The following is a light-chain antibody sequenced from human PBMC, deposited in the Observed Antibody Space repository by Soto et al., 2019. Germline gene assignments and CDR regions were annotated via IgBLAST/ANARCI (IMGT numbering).Light chain of an antibody. CDR2: GAS. CDR3: QQYGRSHQKT. Sequence: ESLLTQSPGTLSLSPGERPTLSCRASQSVSSTYLTWYQQKPGQATRLIIYGASSRANGIPDRFSGSGAGTDFTLTISRLEPEDFALYYCQQYGRSHQKTFGQGTKVDIK. J-gene: IGKJ1*01. V-gene: IGKV3-20*01. CDR1: QSVSSTY.